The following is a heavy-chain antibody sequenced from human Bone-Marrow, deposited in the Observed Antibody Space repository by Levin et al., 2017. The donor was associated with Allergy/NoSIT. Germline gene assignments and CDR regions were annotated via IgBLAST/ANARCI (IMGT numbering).Heavy chain of an antibody. CDR3: AREAYDFWSGYDAFDI. Sequence: GGSLRLSCAASGFTFSSYWMSWVRQAPGKGLEWVANIKQDGSEKYYVDSVKGRFTISRDNAKNSLYLQMNSLRAEDTAVYYCAREAYDFWSGYDAFDIWGQGTMVTVSS. V-gene: IGHV3-7*03. CDR1: GFTFSSYW. D-gene: IGHD3-3*01. CDR2: IKQDGSEK. J-gene: IGHJ3*02.